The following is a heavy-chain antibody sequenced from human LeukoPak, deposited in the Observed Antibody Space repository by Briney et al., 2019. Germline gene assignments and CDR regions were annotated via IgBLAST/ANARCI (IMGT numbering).Heavy chain of an antibody. Sequence: ASVKVSCKASGGTFSSYAISWVRQAPGQGLEWMGGIIPIFGTANYAQKFQGRVTITADESTSTAYMELSSLRSEDTAVYYCAIFAMVRGVILTDAFDIWGQGTMVTVSS. CDR1: GGTFSSYA. CDR2: IIPIFGTA. V-gene: IGHV1-69*13. D-gene: IGHD3-10*01. CDR3: AIFAMVRGVILTDAFDI. J-gene: IGHJ3*02.